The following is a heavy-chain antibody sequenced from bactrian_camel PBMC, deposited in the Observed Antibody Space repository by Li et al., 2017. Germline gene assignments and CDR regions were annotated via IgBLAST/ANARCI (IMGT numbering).Heavy chain of an antibody. D-gene: IGHD3*01. CDR3: ATGVYRAHELSPDEYDV. V-gene: IGHV3S55*01. CDR1: GYTSSNYC. CDR2: VGSLGIA. Sequence: HVQLVESGGGSVQAGGSLTLSCTASGYTSSNYCMAWFRQAPGRERERVAHVGSLGIATYAESMKGRFTISRDAAKTTLYLQMNDLKFEDAAMYYCATGVYRAHELSPDEYDVWGPGTQVTVS. J-gene: IGHJ4*01.